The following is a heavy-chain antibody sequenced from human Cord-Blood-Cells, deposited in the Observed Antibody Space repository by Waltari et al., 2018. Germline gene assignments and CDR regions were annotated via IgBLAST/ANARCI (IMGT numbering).Heavy chain of an antibody. D-gene: IGHD3-22*01. CDR1: GFTVSSNY. CDR2: IFCGGSK. Sequence: EVQLVESGGGLIQPGGSLRLSCAASGFTVSSNYMSWVRQAPGKGLEWVLGIFCGGSKYYAGSVKGRITHFRENSKNTLVPQMNSLRAEDTAVYYCARDSPYDSSGYYSDYWGQGTLVTVSS. V-gene: IGHV3-53*01. CDR3: ARDSPYDSSGYYSDY. J-gene: IGHJ4*02.